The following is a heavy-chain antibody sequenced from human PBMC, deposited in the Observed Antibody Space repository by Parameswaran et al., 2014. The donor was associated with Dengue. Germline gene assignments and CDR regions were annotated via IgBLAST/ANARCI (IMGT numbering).Heavy chain of an antibody. CDR2: IYYSGST. V-gene: IGHV4-30-4*01. J-gene: IGHJ3*02. Sequence: RWIRQPPGKGLEWIGYIYYSGSTYYNPSLKSRVTISVDTSKNQFSLKLSPVTAADTAVYYCAREGDYVLNAFDIWAKDNGHRLL. D-gene: IGHD4-17*01. CDR3: AREGDYVLNAFDI.